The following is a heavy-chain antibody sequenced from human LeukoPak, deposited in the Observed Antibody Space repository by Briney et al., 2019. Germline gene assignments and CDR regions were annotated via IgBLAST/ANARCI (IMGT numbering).Heavy chain of an antibody. Sequence: PSETLSLTCTVSGGSISSYYWSWIRQPAGKGLEWIGRIYTSGSTDYNPSLKRRVTISVDKSKNQFSLKLSSVTAADTAVYYCAREVGSSFTFDYWGQGTLVTVSS. V-gene: IGHV4-4*07. J-gene: IGHJ4*02. CDR1: GGSISSYY. D-gene: IGHD6-13*01. CDR3: AREVGSSFTFDY. CDR2: IYTSGST.